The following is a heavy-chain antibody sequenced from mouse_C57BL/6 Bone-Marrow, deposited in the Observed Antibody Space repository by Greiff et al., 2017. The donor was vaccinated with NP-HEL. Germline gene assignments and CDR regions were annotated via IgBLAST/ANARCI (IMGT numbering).Heavy chain of an antibody. V-gene: IGHV2-5*01. CDR1: GFSLTSYG. J-gene: IGHJ1*03. CDR3: AKGTFYYGNSYWYFDV. D-gene: IGHD2-1*01. CDR2: IWRGGST. Sequence: QVQLKQSGPGLVQPSQSLSITCTVSGFSLTSYGVHWVRQSPGKGLEWLGVIWRGGSTDYNAAFMSRLSITKDNSKSQVFFKMNSLQADDTAIYYCAKGTFYYGNSYWYFDVWGTGTTVTVSS.